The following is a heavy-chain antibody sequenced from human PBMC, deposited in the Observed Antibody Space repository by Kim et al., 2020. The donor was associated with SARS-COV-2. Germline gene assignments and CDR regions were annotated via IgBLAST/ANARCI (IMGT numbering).Heavy chain of an antibody. CDR1: GFTLRSYA. CDR3: AKGRTTVTPFDY. V-gene: IGHV3-23*01. Sequence: GGSLRLSCAASGFTLRSYAMSWVRQAPGKGLEWVSGISCSGGSTYYADSVKGRFTISRDNSKNTLYLYMNSLRAEDTAVYYCAKGRTTVTPFDYWGQGTLVTVSS. D-gene: IGHD4-17*01. CDR2: ISCSGGST. J-gene: IGHJ4*02.